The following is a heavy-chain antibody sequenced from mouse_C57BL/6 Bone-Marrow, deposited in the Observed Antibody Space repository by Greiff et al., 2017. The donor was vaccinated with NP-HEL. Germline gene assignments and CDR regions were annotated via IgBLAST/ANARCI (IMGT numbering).Heavy chain of an antibody. V-gene: IGHV5-6*02. CDR2: ISSGGSYT. CDR3: ARSGLRCYFDY. Sequence: DVKLVESGGDLVKPGGSLKLSCAASGFTFSSYGMSWVRQTPDKRLEWVATISSGGSYTYYPDSVKGRFTISRDNAKNTLYLQMSSLKSEDTAMYYCARSGLRCYFDYWGQGTTLTVSS. D-gene: IGHD1-1*01. CDR1: GFTFSSYG. J-gene: IGHJ2*01.